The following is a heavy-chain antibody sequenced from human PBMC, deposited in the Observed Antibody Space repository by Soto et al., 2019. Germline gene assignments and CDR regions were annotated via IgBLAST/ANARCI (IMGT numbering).Heavy chain of an antibody. Sequence: QVQLQESGPGLVKPSQTLSLTCTVSGASISGGDYYWTWIRQPPGKGLEWIGSIYYTGNTYSNPSLESRLSISVDPSNTQFALRLTSVTAPDTAIYYCARATDDSSTYYLDSWGQGTLVTVSS. CDR1: GASISGGDYY. CDR2: IYYTGNT. V-gene: IGHV4-30-4*01. J-gene: IGHJ4*02. CDR3: ARATDDSSTYYLDS. D-gene: IGHD2-2*01.